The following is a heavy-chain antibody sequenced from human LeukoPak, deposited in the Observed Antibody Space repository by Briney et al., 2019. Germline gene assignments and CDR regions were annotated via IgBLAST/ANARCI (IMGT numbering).Heavy chain of an antibody. Sequence: SETLSLTCAVYGGSFSGYYWSWIRQPPGKGLEWIGEINHSGSTNYNPSLKSRVTISVDTSKNQFSLKLSSVTAADTAVYYCARVVLLWFGELGYMDVWGKGTTVTISS. D-gene: IGHD3-10*01. CDR1: GGSFSGYY. CDR2: INHSGST. CDR3: ARVVLLWFGELGYMDV. J-gene: IGHJ6*03. V-gene: IGHV4-34*01.